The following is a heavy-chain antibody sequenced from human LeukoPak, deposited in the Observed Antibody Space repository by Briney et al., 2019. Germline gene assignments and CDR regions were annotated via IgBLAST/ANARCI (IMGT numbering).Heavy chain of an antibody. CDR1: GGSISSGSYY. CDR3: ARASLPVAGRFWFDP. V-gene: IGHV4-61*02. CDR2: IYNSGST. D-gene: IGHD6-19*01. J-gene: IGHJ5*02. Sequence: SQTLSLTCTVSGGSISSGSYYWGWIRQPAGKGLEWIVRIYNSGSTNYNPSLKSRVTMSVNRSKNQFSLKLSSVTPADPAVYYCARASLPVAGRFWFDPWGQGTLVTVSS.